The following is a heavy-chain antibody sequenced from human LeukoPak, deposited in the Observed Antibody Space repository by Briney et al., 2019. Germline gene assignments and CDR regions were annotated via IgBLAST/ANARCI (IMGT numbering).Heavy chain of an antibody. CDR2: ISYDGSNK. D-gene: IGHD3-22*01. Sequence: GGSLRLSCAASGFTFTGYGMHWVRQAPGKGLEWVAVISYDGSNKYYADSVKGRFTISRDNSKNTLYLQMNSLRAEDTAVYYCAKDRYYYDSSGYFIDYWGQGTLVTVSS. V-gene: IGHV3-30*18. CDR3: AKDRYYYDSSGYFIDY. J-gene: IGHJ4*02. CDR1: GFTFTGYG.